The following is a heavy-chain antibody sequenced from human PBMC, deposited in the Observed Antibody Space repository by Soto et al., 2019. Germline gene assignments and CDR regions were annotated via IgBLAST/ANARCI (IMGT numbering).Heavy chain of an antibody. CDR3: ARDRSDQNDFWSGWYFDY. CDR2: ISSSGSTI. CDR1: AFTFSDYY. J-gene: IGHJ4*02. D-gene: IGHD3-3*01. V-gene: IGHV3-11*01. Sequence: GSLRLSCAASAFTFSDYYMSWIRQAPGKGLEWVSYISSSGSTIYYADSGKGRFTISRDNAKNSLYLQMNSLRAEDTAVYYCARDRSDQNDFWSGWYFDYWGQGTLVTVSS.